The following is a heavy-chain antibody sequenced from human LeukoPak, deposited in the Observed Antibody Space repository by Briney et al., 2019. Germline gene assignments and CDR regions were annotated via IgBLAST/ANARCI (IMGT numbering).Heavy chain of an antibody. V-gene: IGHV1-18*01. Sequence: ASVKVSCKASGYTFTSYGISWVRQAPGQGLEWMGWISAYNGSTNYAQKLQGRVTMTTDTSTSTAYMELRSLRSDDTAVYYCARVPSYYHDSSGYLYYFDYWGQGTLVTVSS. CDR2: ISAYNGST. J-gene: IGHJ4*02. D-gene: IGHD3-22*01. CDR1: GYTFTSYG. CDR3: ARVPSYYHDSSGYLYYFDY.